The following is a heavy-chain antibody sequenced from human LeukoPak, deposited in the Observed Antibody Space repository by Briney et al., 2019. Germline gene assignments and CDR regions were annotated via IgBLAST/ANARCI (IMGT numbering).Heavy chain of an antibody. CDR2: ISYEGSNK. D-gene: IGHD4-17*01. V-gene: IGHV3-30*18. J-gene: IGHJ4*02. CDR1: GFTFSSSG. Sequence: PGGALRLSCAASGFTFSSSGMYWVCQAPRKGVEWVAVISYEGSNKYYADSVKGRFTISRDNSKNTLYLKMNSLRAEATAVYYCAKGEHDYDSGSDYWGQGTLVTASS. CDR3: AKGEHDYDSGSDY.